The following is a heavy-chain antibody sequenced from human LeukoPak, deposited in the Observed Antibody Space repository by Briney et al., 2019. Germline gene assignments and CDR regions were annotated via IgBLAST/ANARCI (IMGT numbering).Heavy chain of an antibody. J-gene: IGHJ3*02. D-gene: IGHD2-15*01. CDR3: AREICSGGSCYGPDAFDI. V-gene: IGHV4-61*08. CDR1: GGSISSGGYY. CDR2: IYYSGST. Sequence: TTSQTLSLTCTVSGGSISSGGYYWSWIRQPPGKGLEWIGYIYYSGSTNYNPSLKSRVTISVDTSKNQFSLKLSSVTAADTAVYYCAREICSGGSCYGPDAFDIWGQGTMVTVSS.